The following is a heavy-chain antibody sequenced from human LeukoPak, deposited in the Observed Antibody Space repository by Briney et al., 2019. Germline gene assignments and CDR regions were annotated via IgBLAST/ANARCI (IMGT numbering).Heavy chain of an antibody. CDR3: ARYKGDWLSFDY. CDR1: GYTFSSYG. V-gene: IGHV1-18*01. Sequence: ASVKVSCKASGYTFSSYGITWVRQAPGQGLEWMGWISAYSGNTNYAQKVQGRVTMTTDTSTSTAYMEPRSLRSDDTAVYYCARYKGDWLSFDYWGQGTLVTVSS. J-gene: IGHJ4*02. D-gene: IGHD3-9*01. CDR2: ISAYSGNT.